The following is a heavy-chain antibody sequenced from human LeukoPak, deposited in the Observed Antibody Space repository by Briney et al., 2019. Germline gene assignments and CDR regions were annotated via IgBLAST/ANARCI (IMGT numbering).Heavy chain of an antibody. J-gene: IGHJ4*02. Sequence: PSETLSLTCAVSGGSISSSNWWSWVRQPPGKGREWIGEIYHSGSTNYNPSLKSRVTISVDKSKNQFSLKLSSVTAADTAVYYCARDKGGSSIADNSLDYWGQGTLVTVSS. CDR1: GGSISSSNW. V-gene: IGHV4-4*02. CDR3: ARDKGGSSIADNSLDY. D-gene: IGHD6-6*01. CDR2: IYHSGST.